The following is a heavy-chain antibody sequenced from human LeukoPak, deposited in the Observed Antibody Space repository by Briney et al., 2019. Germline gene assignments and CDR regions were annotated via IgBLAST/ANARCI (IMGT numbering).Heavy chain of an antibody. CDR3: ARGGSGNWFDP. V-gene: IGHV1-69*04. CDR1: GGTFSSFA. J-gene: IGHJ5*02. D-gene: IGHD3-10*01. Sequence: GASVKVSCKASGGTFSSFAISWVRQAPGQGLEWMGRIIPIFGIANYAQKFQGRVTITADKSTSTAYMELSSLRSEDTAVYYCARGGSGNWFDPWGQGTLVTVSS. CDR2: IIPIFGIA.